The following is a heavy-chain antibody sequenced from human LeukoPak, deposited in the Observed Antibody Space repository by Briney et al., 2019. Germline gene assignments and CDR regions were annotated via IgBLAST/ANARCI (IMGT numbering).Heavy chain of an antibody. CDR1: GFTFSSYG. CDR3: ARAGRWDCSGDSCYSGDY. J-gene: IGHJ4*02. D-gene: IGHD2-15*01. V-gene: IGHV3-30*02. Sequence: GGSLRLSCVASGFTFSSYGMHWVRQAPGKGLEWVAFIGHDGGNKYYTDSVKGRFTISRDISKNTVHLQMNSLRSEDTAVYYCARAGRWDCSGDSCYSGDYWGQGTLVTVSS. CDR2: IGHDGGNK.